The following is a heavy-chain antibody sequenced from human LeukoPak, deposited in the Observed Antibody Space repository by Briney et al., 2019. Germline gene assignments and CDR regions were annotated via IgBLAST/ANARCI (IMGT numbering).Heavy chain of an antibody. Sequence: GWSLPVSRAASLCTFRTYTWNWLGLAPAKGLEWVSSYSSYSSFIYYADSVKGRFTISIDNAKNSLYLQLNTLRAEDTAVYYCARDRSTVITFDYWGQGTLVTVSS. V-gene: IGHV3-21*01. CDR3: ARDRSTVITFDY. D-gene: IGHD4-17*01. J-gene: IGHJ4*02. CDR2: YSSYSSFI. CDR1: LCTFRTYT.